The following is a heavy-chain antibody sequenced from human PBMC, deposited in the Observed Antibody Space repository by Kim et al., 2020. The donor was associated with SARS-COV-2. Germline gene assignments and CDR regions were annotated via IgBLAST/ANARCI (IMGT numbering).Heavy chain of an antibody. Sequence: GGSLRLSCAASGFPFTTFAMSWARQAPGKGLEWVSTISDSGLRTHYADSVKNQFTISRDNSRSTLFLQMNYLRAEDTAIYYCDASDYWGQGSLVTVSS. CDR2: ISDSGLRT. CDR1: GFPFTTFA. CDR3: DASDY. J-gene: IGHJ4*02. V-gene: IGHV3-23*01.